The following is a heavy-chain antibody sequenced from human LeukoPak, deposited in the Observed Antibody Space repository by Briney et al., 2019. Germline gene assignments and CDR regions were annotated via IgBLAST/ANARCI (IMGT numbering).Heavy chain of an antibody. D-gene: IGHD2-21*02. CDR2: TSGGGDTT. J-gene: IGHJ4*02. CDR1: GFTFSNYE. Sequence: PGGSLRLSCAASGFTFSNYEFNWVRQAPGKGLEWVSYTSGGGDTTYYADSVKGRFTISRDNARNSLYLQMNSLRVEDTAVYYCARETAGCGGDCHDYWGQGTLVTVSS. V-gene: IGHV3-48*03. CDR3: ARETAGCGGDCHDY.